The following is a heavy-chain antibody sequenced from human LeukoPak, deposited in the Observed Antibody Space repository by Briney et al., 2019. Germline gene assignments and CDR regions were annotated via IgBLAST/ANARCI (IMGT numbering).Heavy chain of an antibody. V-gene: IGHV1-69*13. CDR1: GGSFSNHA. J-gene: IGHJ4*02. D-gene: IGHD2-2*01. CDR3: ARVGFFRSSLVVPIHAGHYFDY. Sequence: SVKVSCKASGGSFSNHAIIWVRQAPGQGLEWMGGIIPIFGRGNNAQKFQGRITITADESTSTAYMDLSSLRSEDTAVYYCARVGFFRSSLVVPIHAGHYFDYWGQGTLVTVSS. CDR2: IIPIFGRG.